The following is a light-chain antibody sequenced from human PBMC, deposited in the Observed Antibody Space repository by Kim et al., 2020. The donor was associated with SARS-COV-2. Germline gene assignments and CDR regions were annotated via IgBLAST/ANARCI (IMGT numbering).Light chain of an antibody. V-gene: IGKV1-5*03. CDR3: QQYSSLWT. CDR2: KAS. CDR1: HYVSHW. Sequence: DIQMTQSPSTLSASLGDRVTITCRASHYVSHWLAWYQQKPGKAPKLLIFKASNLENGVPARFSGSGSGTDFTLTISGVQPDDFATYYCQQYSSLWTFGQGTKVDIK. J-gene: IGKJ1*01.